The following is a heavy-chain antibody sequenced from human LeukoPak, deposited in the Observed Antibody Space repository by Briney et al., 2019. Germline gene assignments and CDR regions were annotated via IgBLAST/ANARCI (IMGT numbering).Heavy chain of an antibody. CDR1: VATFSSYA. D-gene: IGHD1-26*01. Sequence: SVKVSCKASVATFSSYAISWVRQSPGQRLEWMGRIIPILGIANYAQKFQGRVTITADKFTSTAYMELSSLRSEATAVYYCARESGSYYSLLSRYYGMDVWGQGTTVTVSS. V-gene: IGHV1-69*04. CDR3: ARESGSYYSLLSRYYGMDV. CDR2: IIPILGIA. J-gene: IGHJ6*02.